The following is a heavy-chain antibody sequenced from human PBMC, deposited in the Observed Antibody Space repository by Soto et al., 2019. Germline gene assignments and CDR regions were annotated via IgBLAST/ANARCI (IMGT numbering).Heavy chain of an antibody. CDR2: ISYDGSNK. Sequence: GGSLRLSCAASGFTFRSYGMHWVRQAPGKGLEWVAVISYDGSNKYYADSVKGRFTISRDNSKNTLYLQMNSLRAKDTAVYYCAKELPVSSSVFDYWGQGTLVTVSS. CDR1: GFTFRSYG. V-gene: IGHV3-30*18. CDR3: AKELPVSSSVFDY. D-gene: IGHD6-6*01. J-gene: IGHJ4*02.